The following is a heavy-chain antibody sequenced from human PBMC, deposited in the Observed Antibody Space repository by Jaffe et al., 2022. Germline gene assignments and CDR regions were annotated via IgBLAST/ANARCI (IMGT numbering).Heavy chain of an antibody. CDR2: IIPIFGTA. CDR1: GGTFSSYA. Sequence: QVQLVQSGAEVKKPGSSVKVSCKASGGTFSSYAISWVRQAPGQGLEWMGGIIPIFGTANYAQKFQGRVTITTDESTSTAYMELSSLRSEDTAVYYCARGVRDGYNSNYYYYMDVWGKGTTVTVSS. V-gene: IGHV1-69*05. D-gene: IGHD5-12*01. CDR3: ARGVRDGYNSNYYYYMDV. J-gene: IGHJ6*03.